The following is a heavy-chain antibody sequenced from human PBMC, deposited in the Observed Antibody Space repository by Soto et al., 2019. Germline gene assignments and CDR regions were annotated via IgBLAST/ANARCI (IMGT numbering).Heavy chain of an antibody. CDR3: AHPRGYGVFDAVDI. V-gene: IGHV3-23*01. CDR2: ISGSGGST. Sequence: EAQLLESGGGLVQPGGSLRLSCAASGFIFSTYAMNWVRQAPGKGLEWVSAISGSGGSTYYAESVRGWFTISRDNSINTLYLQMSSLRTEDTAVYYCAHPRGYGVFDAVDIWGQGTMVTVSS. J-gene: IGHJ3*02. D-gene: IGHD4-17*01. CDR1: GFIFSTYA.